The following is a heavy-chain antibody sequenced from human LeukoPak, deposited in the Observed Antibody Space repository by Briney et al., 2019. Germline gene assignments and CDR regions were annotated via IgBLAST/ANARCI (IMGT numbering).Heavy chain of an antibody. Sequence: SSETLSLTCTVSGGSISSYYWSWIRQPPGKGLEWTAYISDIGSINYNPSLKSRVTISLDTSKNQFSLKLSSVTAADTAVYYCAGHHPRNTVDFWGQGTLVTVSS. CDR2: ISDIGSI. V-gene: IGHV4-59*08. J-gene: IGHJ4*02. CDR1: GGSISSYY. D-gene: IGHD2-8*02. CDR3: AGHHPRNTVDF.